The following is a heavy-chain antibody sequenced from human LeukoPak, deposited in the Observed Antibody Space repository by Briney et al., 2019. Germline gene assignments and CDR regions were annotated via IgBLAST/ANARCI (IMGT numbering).Heavy chain of an antibody. V-gene: IGHV3-74*01. CDR1: GFTISNYW. CDR3: ARRPESGTASAYNFYCMDV. Sequence: GVSVRLSCAASGFTISNYWMHWVRQAPGKGLVWVARIKYWWSSTTYADSVKSRLTIFRDNAKNTLYLQMNSLRAEDTAVYHCARRPESGTASAYNFYCMDVWGQGTTVTVSS. J-gene: IGHJ6*02. CDR2: IKYWWSST. D-gene: IGHD1-7*01.